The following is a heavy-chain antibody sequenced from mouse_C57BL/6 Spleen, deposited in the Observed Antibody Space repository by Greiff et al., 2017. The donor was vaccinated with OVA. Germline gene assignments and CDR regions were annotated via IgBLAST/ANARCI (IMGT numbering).Heavy chain of an antibody. CDR3: TGNDGYYGGDY. CDR1: GFNIKDYY. CDR2: IDPEDGDT. V-gene: IGHV14-1*01. D-gene: IGHD2-3*01. Sequence: EVQLQQSGAELVRPGASVKLSCTASGFNIKDYYMHWVKQRPEQGLEWIGRIDPEDGDTKYVPKFQGKATMTADTSSNTAYLQLSSLTSEDTAVYYCTGNDGYYGGDYWGQGTSVTVSS. J-gene: IGHJ4*01.